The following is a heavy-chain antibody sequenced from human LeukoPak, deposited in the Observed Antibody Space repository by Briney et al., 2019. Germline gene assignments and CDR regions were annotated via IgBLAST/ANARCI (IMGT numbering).Heavy chain of an antibody. D-gene: IGHD3-22*01. J-gene: IGHJ4*02. V-gene: IGHV3-21*04. CDR2: IHSSSGSI. Sequence: GGSLRLSCAASGFNFTNYNMNWVRQAPGKGLEWVSSIHSSSGSIYYADSLKGRFTISRDNAKNSLYLQMNSLRAEDTAVYYCAKGTYYYDSSGYYYGPTFDNWGQGTLVTVSA. CDR3: AKGTYYYDSSGYYYGPTFDN. CDR1: GFNFTNYN.